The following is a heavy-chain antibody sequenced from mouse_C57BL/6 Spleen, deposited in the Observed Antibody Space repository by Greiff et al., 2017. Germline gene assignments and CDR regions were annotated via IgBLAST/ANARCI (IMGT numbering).Heavy chain of an antibody. CDR2: IDPSDSYT. D-gene: IGHD1-1*01. V-gene: IGHV1-50*01. CDR1: GYTFTSYW. CDR3: ARPSTVVAQGY. Sequence: VQLQQSGAELVKPGASVKLSCKASGYTFTSYWMQWVKQRPGQGLEWIGEIDPSDSYTNYNQKFKGKATLTVDTSSSTAYMQLSSLTSEDSAVYYCARPSTVVAQGYWGQGTTLTVSS. J-gene: IGHJ2*01.